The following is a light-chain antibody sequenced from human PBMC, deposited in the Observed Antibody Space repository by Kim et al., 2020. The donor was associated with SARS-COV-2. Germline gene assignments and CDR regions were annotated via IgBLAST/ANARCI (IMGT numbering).Light chain of an antibody. CDR1: QSVSSY. CDR3: QQRSNWPPA. Sequence: LSPGERATLSCRARQSVSSYLAWYQQKPGQAPRLLIYDASTMATGIPARFSGSGSGTDFTLTISSLEPEDFAVYYCQQRSNWPPAFGGGTKVDIK. J-gene: IGKJ4*01. V-gene: IGKV3-11*01. CDR2: DAS.